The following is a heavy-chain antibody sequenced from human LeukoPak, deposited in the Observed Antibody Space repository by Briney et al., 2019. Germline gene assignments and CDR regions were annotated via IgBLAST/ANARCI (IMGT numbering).Heavy chain of an antibody. CDR1: GYSFAGYF. Sequence: ASVKVSCRTSGYSFAGYFIHWVRQAPGQGLQWMGRINPNSGGTEYEQSFQGRVTMTRDTSISTAYVEVSTLISDDTAVYYCARDLSSTSNWEFDYWGQGTLVTVSS. CDR2: INPNSGGT. V-gene: IGHV1-2*06. CDR3: ARDLSSTSNWEFDY. D-gene: IGHD1-26*01. J-gene: IGHJ4*02.